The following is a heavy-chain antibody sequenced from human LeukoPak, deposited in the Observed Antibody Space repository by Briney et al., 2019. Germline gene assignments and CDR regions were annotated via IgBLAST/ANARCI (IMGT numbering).Heavy chain of an antibody. Sequence: GGSLSLSWEASGFPFITYFMHGARQAPGKGLEWVADIESDGSNTFYEESVKGRFTISRDNSKNTLYLQMNSLRAEDTAVYFCARERQDTILHSGAFDIWGQGTMVTVSS. J-gene: IGHJ3*02. CDR3: ARERQDTILHSGAFDI. D-gene: IGHD2-21*01. CDR2: IESDGSNT. V-gene: IGHV3-30-3*01. CDR1: GFPFITYF.